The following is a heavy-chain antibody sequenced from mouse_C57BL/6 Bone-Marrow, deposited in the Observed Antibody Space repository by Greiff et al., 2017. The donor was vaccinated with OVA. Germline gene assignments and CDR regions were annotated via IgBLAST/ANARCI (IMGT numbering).Heavy chain of an antibody. CDR2: IYPRSCNT. D-gene: IGHD4-1*01. V-gene: IGHV1-81*01. Sequence: VKLQQSGAELARPGASVKLSCKASGYTFTSYGISWVKQRTGQGLEWIGEIYPRSCNTYYNEKFKGKATLTADKSSSTAYMELRSLTSADSAVYFCATGYWYFDVWGTGTTVTVSS. CDR1: GYTFTSYG. J-gene: IGHJ1*03. CDR3: ATGYWYFDV.